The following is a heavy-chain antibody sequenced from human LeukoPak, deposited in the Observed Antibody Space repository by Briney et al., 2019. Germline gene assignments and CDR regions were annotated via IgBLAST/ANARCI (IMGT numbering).Heavy chain of an antibody. CDR3: ATPDYYDSSGPYEYYFDY. V-gene: IGHV1-69*13. J-gene: IGHJ4*02. Sequence: GASVKVSCKVSGYTLTELSMHWVRQAPGKGLEWMGGIIPIFGTANYAQKFQGRVTITADESTSTAYMELSSLRSEDTAVYYCATPDYYDSSGPYEYYFDYWGQGTLVTVSS. CDR1: GYTLTELS. CDR2: IIPIFGTA. D-gene: IGHD3-22*01.